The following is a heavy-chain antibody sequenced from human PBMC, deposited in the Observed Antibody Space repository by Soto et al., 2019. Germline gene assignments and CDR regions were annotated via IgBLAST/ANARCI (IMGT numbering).Heavy chain of an antibody. D-gene: IGHD5-12*01. CDR1: GGSISSYY. V-gene: IGHV4-59*08. Sequence: PSETLSLTCTVSGGSISSYYWSWIRQPPGKGLEWIGYIYYSGSTNYNPSLKSRVTISVDTSKNQFSLKLSSVTAADTAVYYCARHQSGYSDYFDYWGQGTLVTVSS. CDR3: ARHQSGYSDYFDY. CDR2: IYYSGST. J-gene: IGHJ4*02.